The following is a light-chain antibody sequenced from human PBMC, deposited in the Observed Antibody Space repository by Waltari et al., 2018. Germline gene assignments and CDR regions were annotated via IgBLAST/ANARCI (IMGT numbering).Light chain of an antibody. CDR3: QQYGRSPLT. CDR1: QSVSSNF. V-gene: IGKV3-20*01. J-gene: IGKJ4*01. CDR2: GAS. Sequence: EIVLTQSPGTLSLSPGDRATLSCRASQSVSSNFLAWYQQKPGHAPRLLIYGASSRATCIPDEFSCSGSGTDFTLTINRLEPEDFAVYYCQQYGRSPLTFGGGTKVEIK.